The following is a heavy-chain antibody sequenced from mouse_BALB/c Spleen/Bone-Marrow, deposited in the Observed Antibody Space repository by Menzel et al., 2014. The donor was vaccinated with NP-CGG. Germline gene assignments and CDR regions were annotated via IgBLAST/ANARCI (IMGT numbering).Heavy chain of an antibody. J-gene: IGHJ1*01. V-gene: IGHV3-1*02. D-gene: IGHD1-1*01. Sequence: EVMLVESGPDLVKPSQSLSLTCTVTGYSITRGYSWHWIRQFPGNKLEWMGYIHYSGSTNYNPSLKSRISITRDTSKNQFFLQLNSVTTGDTATYYCASSTTVVADGYFDVWGAGTTVTVSS. CDR3: ASSTTVVADGYFDV. CDR2: IHYSGST. CDR1: GYSITRGYS.